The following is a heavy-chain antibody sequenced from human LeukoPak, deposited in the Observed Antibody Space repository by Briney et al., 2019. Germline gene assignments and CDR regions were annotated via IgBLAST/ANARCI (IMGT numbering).Heavy chain of an antibody. V-gene: IGHV4-34*01. CDR2: INHSGST. CDR1: GGSFSGYY. CDR3: ARGGKGKYYGSGSYYRYYYYYGMDV. Sequence: SETLSLTCAVYGGSFSGYYWSWIRQPPGKGLEWIGEINHSGSTNYNPSLKSRVTISVDTSKNQFSLKLSSVTAADTAVYYCARGGKGKYYGSGSYYRYYYYYGMDVWGQGTTVTVSS. D-gene: IGHD3-10*01. J-gene: IGHJ6*02.